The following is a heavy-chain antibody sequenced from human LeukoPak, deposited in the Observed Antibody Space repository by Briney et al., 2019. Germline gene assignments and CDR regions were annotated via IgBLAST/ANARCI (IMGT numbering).Heavy chain of an antibody. CDR3: ARLTDCSSTSCYATSDY. CDR1: GGSFSGYY. CDR2: INHSGST. V-gene: IGHV4-34*01. D-gene: IGHD2-2*01. J-gene: IGHJ4*02. Sequence: PETLSLTCAVYGGSFSGYYWSWIRQPPGKGLEWIGEINHSGSTNYNPSLKSRVTISVDTSKNQFSLKLSSVTAADTAVYYCARLTDCSSTSCYATSDYWGQGTLVTVSS.